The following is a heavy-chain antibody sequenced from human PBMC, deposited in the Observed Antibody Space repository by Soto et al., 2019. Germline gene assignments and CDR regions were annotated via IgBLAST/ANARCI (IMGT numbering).Heavy chain of an antibody. CDR3: ARASFSHCSDTSCYLAWYFDL. CDR1: GFTFNNYG. D-gene: IGHD2-2*01. V-gene: IGHV3-33*01. CDR2: IWYDGTYK. J-gene: IGHJ2*01. Sequence: GGSLRLSCAASGFTFNNYGMHWVRQAPGKGLEWVAVIWYDGTYKYYADSVKGRFTISRDNSKNTLYLQVNSLRAEDTAVYYCARASFSHCSDTSCYLAWYFDLWGRGTLVTVS.